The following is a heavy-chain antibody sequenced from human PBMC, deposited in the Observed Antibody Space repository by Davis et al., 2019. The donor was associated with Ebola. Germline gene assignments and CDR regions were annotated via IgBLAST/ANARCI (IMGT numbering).Heavy chain of an antibody. J-gene: IGHJ6*03. CDR3: ARDGIVATGMYYYYMDV. CDR2: IHGNGAGT. V-gene: IGHV3-23*01. CDR1: GFTFSNYA. D-gene: IGHD6-13*01. Sequence: GESLKISCAVSGFTFSNYAMAWVRQAPGKGLEWISAIHGNGAGTFYADSVKGRFTISRDNSKNTLYLEMNSLRAEDTAVYYCARDGIVATGMYYYYMDVWGKGTTVTVSS.